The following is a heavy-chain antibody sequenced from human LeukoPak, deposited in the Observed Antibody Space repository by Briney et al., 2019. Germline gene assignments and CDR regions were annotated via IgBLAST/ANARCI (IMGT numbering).Heavy chain of an antibody. J-gene: IGHJ3*02. V-gene: IGHV3-21*01. CDR2: ISSSTNYI. D-gene: IGHD3-10*01. CDR3: ARKGNAFDI. Sequence: GGSLRLSCAASGFIFSTYDMSWVRQAPGKGLEWVSSISSSTNYIYYADSVKGRFTISRDNAKNTLYLQMNSLRAEDTAVYYCARKGNAFDIWGQGTMVTVSS. CDR1: GFIFSTYD.